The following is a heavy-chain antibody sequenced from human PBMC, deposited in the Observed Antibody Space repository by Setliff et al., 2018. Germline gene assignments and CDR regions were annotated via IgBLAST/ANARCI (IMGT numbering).Heavy chain of an antibody. CDR2: IYHSGST. V-gene: IGHV4-38-2*02. Sequence: ASETLSLTCTVSGYSISSGYYCGWIRQPPGKGLEWIGSIYHSGSTYYNPLLKSRVTISVDTSKNQFSPKLSSVTAADTAVYYCARGKDYYDSSGYGRGDFDYWGQGTLVTVSS. J-gene: IGHJ4*02. D-gene: IGHD3-22*01. CDR1: GYSISSGYY. CDR3: ARGKDYYDSSGYGRGDFDY.